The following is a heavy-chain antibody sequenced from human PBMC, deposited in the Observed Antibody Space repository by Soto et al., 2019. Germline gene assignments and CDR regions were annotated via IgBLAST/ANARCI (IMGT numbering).Heavy chain of an antibody. J-gene: IGHJ4*02. CDR3: AKDPGGQAVALDY. D-gene: IGHD6-19*01. Sequence: QVQLVESGGGVVQPGRSLRLSCAASGFTVSSYGMHWVRQAPGKGLEWVAVISYDGSNKYYADSVKGRFTISRDNSKNTLYLQMNSLRAEDTAVYYCAKDPGGQAVALDYWGQGTLVTVSS. V-gene: IGHV3-30*18. CDR2: ISYDGSNK. CDR1: GFTVSSYG.